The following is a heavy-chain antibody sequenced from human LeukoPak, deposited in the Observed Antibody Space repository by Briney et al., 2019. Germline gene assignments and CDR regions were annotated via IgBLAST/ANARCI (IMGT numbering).Heavy chain of an antibody. V-gene: IGHV3-23*01. Sequence: PGGSLRLSCAASGFTFSSYAMSWVRQAPGKGLEWVSAISGSGGSTHYADSVKGRFTISRDNSKNTLYLQMNCLRAEDTAVYYCAKDLNYVWGSYRSSFDYWGQGTLVTVSS. D-gene: IGHD3-16*02. J-gene: IGHJ4*02. CDR2: ISGSGGST. CDR1: GFTFSSYA. CDR3: AKDLNYVWGSYRSSFDY.